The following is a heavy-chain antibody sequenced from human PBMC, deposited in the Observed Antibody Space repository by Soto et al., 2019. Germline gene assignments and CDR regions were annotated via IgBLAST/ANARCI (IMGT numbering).Heavy chain of an antibody. CDR3: ARVLRRDGYSSLDY. J-gene: IGHJ4*02. CDR2: IIPIFVTA. V-gene: IGHV1-69*12. CDR1: GGTFSSYA. Sequence: QVQLVQSGAEVKKPGSSVKVSCKASGGTFSSYAISWVRQSPGQGLEWVGGIIPIFVTANYAQKFQGRVTITADESTSTAYMELSSLRSEDTAVYSCARVLRRDGYSSLDYWGQGTLVTVSS. D-gene: IGHD2-15*01.